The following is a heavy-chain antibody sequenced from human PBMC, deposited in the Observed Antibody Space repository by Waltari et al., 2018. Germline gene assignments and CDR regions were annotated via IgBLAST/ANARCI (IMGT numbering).Heavy chain of an antibody. J-gene: IGHJ2*01. CDR1: GGTFSSYA. CDR3: ARDKGSDQAMTSDWYFDL. V-gene: IGHV1-69*12. D-gene: IGHD2-2*01. Sequence: QVQLVQSGAEVKKPGSSVKVSCKASGGTFSSYAISWVRQAPGQGLEWMGGISPIVGTANYPQKCQGRVTITADESTSTAYMELSSLRSEDTAVYYCARDKGSDQAMTSDWYFDLWGRGTLVTVSS. CDR2: ISPIVGTA.